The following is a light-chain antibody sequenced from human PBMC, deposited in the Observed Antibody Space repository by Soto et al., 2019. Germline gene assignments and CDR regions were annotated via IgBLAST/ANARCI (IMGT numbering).Light chain of an antibody. J-gene: IGKJ5*01. CDR3: QQCHKWPRIT. V-gene: IGKV3-15*01. CDR2: GAS. Sequence: EIVMTQSPATLSVSPGEGATLSCRASENVDTNLACYQHKPGQDARLLIYGASTRAAAVPTRFSGSGSGTEFTLTISSLESEDVAVYYCQQCHKWPRITFGPGTRLE. CDR1: ENVDTN.